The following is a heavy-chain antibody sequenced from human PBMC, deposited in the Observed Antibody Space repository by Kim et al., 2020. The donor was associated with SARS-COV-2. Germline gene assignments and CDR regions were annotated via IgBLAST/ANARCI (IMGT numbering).Heavy chain of an antibody. J-gene: IGHJ5*02. Sequence: GGSLRLSCAASGFTFSSSWIHWVRQTPGKGLVWVSRIDGYGSTINLADSVRGRFTVSRDNAKSTAYLQRNSLSAEDTAIYYSGRIDYHDDRWGQGTLVTVSS. CDR3: GRIDYHDDR. CDR2: IDGYGSTI. D-gene: IGHD3-16*01. CDR1: GFTFSSSW. V-gene: IGHV3-74*01.